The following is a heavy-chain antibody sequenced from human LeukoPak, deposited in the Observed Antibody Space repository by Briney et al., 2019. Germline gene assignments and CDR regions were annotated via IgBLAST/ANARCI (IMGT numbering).Heavy chain of an antibody. CDR3: AKGRTGNSPGD. V-gene: IGHV3-23*01. J-gene: IGHJ4*02. CDR2: ITDTGGTT. Sequence: GSLRLSCAASGFTFNNYAMSWVRQAPGGGLEGVSSITDTGGTTHCADSVKGRFTISRDNSKNTLYLQMNTLRAEDTAIYYCAKGRTGNSPGDWGRGTLVTVPS. CDR1: GFTFNNYA. D-gene: IGHD6-13*01.